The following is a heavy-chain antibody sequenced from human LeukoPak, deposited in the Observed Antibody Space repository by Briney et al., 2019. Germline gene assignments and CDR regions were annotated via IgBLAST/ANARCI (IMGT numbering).Heavy chain of an antibody. CDR2: INTNTGNP. V-gene: IGHV7-4-1*02. D-gene: IGHD4-17*01. J-gene: IGHJ4*02. CDR3: ARDGDPYYFDY. CDR1: GYTFTSYY. Sequence: ASVKVSCKASGYTFTSYYMHWVRQAPGQGLEWMGWINTNTGNPTYAQGFTGRFVFSLDTSVSTAYLQISSLKAEDTAVYYCARDGDPYYFDYWGQGTLVTVSS.